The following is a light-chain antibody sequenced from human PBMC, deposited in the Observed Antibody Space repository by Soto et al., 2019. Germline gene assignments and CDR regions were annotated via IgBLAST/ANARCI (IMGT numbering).Light chain of an antibody. CDR1: QSVSTY. CDR3: QQRRSWPRT. CDR2: DTS. J-gene: IGKJ2*01. Sequence: EIVLTQSPATLSLSPGEGATLSCRASQSVSTYLAWYQQKPGQAPRLLIYDTSNRATGVPARFSGSGSGTDFTLSIRSLEREDCAVYYCQQRRSWPRTFGQGTKLEI. V-gene: IGKV3-11*01.